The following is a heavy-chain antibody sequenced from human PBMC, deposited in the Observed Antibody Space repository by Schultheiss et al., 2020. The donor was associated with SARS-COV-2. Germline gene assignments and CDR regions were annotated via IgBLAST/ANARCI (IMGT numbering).Heavy chain of an antibody. CDR3: ARSQPYSSGWAIYYYYYGMDV. D-gene: IGHD6-19*01. CDR1: GGSISSGDYY. V-gene: IGHV4-30-4*01. CDR2: IYYSGST. Sequence: SQTLSLTCTVSGGSISSGDYYWSWIRQPPGKGLEWIGYIYYSGSTYYNPSLKSRVTISVDTSKNQFSLKLSSVTAADTAVYYCARSQPYSSGWAIYYYYYGMDVWGQGTTVTVSS. J-gene: IGHJ6*02.